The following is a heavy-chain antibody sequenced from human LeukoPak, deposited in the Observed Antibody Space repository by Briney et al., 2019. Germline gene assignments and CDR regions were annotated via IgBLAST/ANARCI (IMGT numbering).Heavy chain of an antibody. J-gene: IGHJ6*03. CDR1: GYSISSGYY. CDR2: IYHSGST. V-gene: IGHV4-38-2*02. Sequence: SETLSLTCTVSGYSISSGYYWGWIRQPPGKGLEWIGSIYHSGSTYYNPSLKSRVTISVDTSKNQFSLKLSSVTAADTAVYYCASDLYYMDVWGKGTTVTVSS. CDR3: ASDLYYMDV.